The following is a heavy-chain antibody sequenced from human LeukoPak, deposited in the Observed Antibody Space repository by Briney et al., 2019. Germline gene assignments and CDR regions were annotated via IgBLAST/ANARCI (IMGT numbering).Heavy chain of an antibody. CDR3: AKGTSVDY. CDR1: GFTFSTYT. CDR2: IIGSGGST. D-gene: IGHD1/OR15-1a*01. V-gene: IGHV3-23*01. Sequence: GGSLRLSCAASGFTFSTYTMIWVRQAPGEGLEWVSSIIGSGGSTYYADSVKGRFTISRDNSKNTVYLQMNSLGAEDTAVFYCAKGTSVDYWGQGTLVTVSS. J-gene: IGHJ4*02.